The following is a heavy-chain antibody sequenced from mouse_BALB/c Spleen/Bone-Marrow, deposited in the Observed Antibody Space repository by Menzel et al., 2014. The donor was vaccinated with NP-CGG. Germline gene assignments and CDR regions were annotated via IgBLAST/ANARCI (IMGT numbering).Heavy chain of an antibody. CDR3: ARCLTGTSAMDY. V-gene: IGHV1-54*01. D-gene: IGHD4-1*01. J-gene: IGHJ4*01. Sequence: QVELQQSGAELVRPGTSVTVSCKASGYAFTNYLIERVKQRPGQGLEWIGVINPGRGGTNYNEKFKAKATLTADKSSSTAYMQLSILTSDDSAVDFCARCLTGTSAMDYWGQGTSVTVSS. CDR1: GYAFTNYL. CDR2: INPGRGGT.